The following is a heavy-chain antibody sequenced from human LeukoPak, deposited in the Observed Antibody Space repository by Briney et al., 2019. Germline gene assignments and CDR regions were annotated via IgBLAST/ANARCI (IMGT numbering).Heavy chain of an antibody. CDR2: IKQDGSEK. Sequence: GGSLRLSCVASGFTFSSRDWMTWVRQAPGKGLEWVANIKQDGSEKNYVDSVKGRFTISRDNAKNSVDLQMNSLRAEDTAVYYCAKERGNYDILTGLLDWFDPWGQGTLVAVSS. V-gene: IGHV3-7*01. D-gene: IGHD3-9*01. CDR1: GFTFSSRDW. J-gene: IGHJ5*02. CDR3: AKERGNYDILTGLLDWFDP.